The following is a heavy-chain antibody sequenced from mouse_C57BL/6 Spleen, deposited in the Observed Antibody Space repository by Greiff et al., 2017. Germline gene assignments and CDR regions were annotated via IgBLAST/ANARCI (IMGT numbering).Heavy chain of an antibody. CDR1: GYTFTSYW. D-gene: IGHD1-1*01. J-gene: IGHJ2*01. CDR3: ARYYGSSYGFDY. CDR2: IDPSASYT. Sequence: QVQLQQPGAELVKPGASVKLSCKASGYTFTSYWMQWVKQRPGQGLEWIGEIDPSASYTNYNQKFKGKATLTVDTSSSTAYMQLSSLTSEDSAVYYCARYYGSSYGFDYWGQGTTLTVSS. V-gene: IGHV1-50*01.